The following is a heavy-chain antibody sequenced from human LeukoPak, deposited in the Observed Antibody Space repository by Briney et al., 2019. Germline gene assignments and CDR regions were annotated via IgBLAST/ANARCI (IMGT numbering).Heavy chain of an antibody. D-gene: IGHD1-1*01. V-gene: IGHV3-7*01. CDR2: IKQDGSEK. CDR1: GFTFSSYS. Sequence: GGSLRLSCAASGFTFSSYSMTWVRQAPGKGLEWVANIKQDGSEKYYVDSVKGRFTISRDNAKNSLYLQMNSLRAEDTAVYYCARVASSNTKYNGFDIWGQGTMVTVSS. CDR3: ARVASSNTKYNGFDI. J-gene: IGHJ3*02.